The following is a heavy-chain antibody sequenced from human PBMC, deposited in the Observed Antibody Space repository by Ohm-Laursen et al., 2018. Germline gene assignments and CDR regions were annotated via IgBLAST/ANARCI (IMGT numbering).Heavy chain of an antibody. J-gene: IGHJ4*02. CDR1: GYTFTSYY. D-gene: IGHD4-17*01. CDR2: INPSGDST. Sequence: GASVTVSCQASGYTFTSYYMHWARQPPGHGLEWMGIINPSGDSTSYAQKFQGRVTMTEDTSTDTAYMELSSLRSEDTTVYFCAILYGDYHYGIHYFDYWGQGTLVTVSS. V-gene: IGHV1-46*01. CDR3: AILYGDYHYGIHYFDY.